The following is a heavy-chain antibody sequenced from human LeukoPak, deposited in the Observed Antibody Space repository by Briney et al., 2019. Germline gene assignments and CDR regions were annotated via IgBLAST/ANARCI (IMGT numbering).Heavy chain of an antibody. J-gene: IGHJ3*02. D-gene: IGHD3-9*01. CDR2: ISGSGGST. Sequence: SGGSLRLSCAASGFTFSSYAMSWVRQAPGKGLEWVSAISGSGGSTYYADSVKGRFTISRDNSKNTLYLQMNSLRAEDTAVYYCPKDANDILTGYYSSDAFDIWGQGRMVTVSS. CDR1: GFTFSSYA. CDR3: PKDANDILTGYYSSDAFDI. V-gene: IGHV3-23*01.